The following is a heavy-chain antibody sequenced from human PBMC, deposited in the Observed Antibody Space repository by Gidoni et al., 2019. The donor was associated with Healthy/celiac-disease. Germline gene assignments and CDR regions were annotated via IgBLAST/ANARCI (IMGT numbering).Heavy chain of an antibody. CDR3: ARGHWVSSWLFNAYWFDP. Sequence: QVQLQKWGAGMLKPSETLSLPCAVSGGPFSGYYWSWSRQPPVKGLEWIGEINHSGRTNYNPSLNSRVPISVDTSTNQFSLKLCSVTAADTAVYYCARGHWVSSWLFNAYWFDPWGQGTLVTVSS. CDR2: INHSGRT. CDR1: GGPFSGYY. V-gene: IGHV4-34*01. D-gene: IGHD6-13*01. J-gene: IGHJ5*02.